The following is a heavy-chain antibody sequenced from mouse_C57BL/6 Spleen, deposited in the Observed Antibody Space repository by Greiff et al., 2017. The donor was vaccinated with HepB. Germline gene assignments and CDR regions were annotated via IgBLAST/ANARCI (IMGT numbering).Heavy chain of an antibody. CDR1: GFTFTDYY. J-gene: IGHJ3*01. CDR2: IRNKANGYTT. Sequence: EVMLVESGGGLVQPGGSLSLSCAASGFTFTDYYMSWVRQPPGKALEWLGFIRNKANGYTTEYSASVKGRFTISRDNSQSILYLQMNALRAEDSATYYCARYYVRSPFAYWGQGTLVTVSA. D-gene: IGHD1-1*01. V-gene: IGHV7-3*01. CDR3: ARYYVRSPFAY.